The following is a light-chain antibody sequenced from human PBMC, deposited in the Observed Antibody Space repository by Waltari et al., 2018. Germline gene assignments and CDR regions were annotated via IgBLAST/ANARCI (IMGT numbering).Light chain of an antibody. CDR2: KAS. Sequence: DIQLTQSPSTLSASVGDRFPITCHASQSISKWLALYPQKPGKAPLLLTHKASTVESGVPSRFSGSGSGTEFTLTISSLQPDDFATYYCQQYNSYSLLSFGGGTKVEIE. V-gene: IGKV1-5*03. J-gene: IGKJ4*01. CDR1: QSISKW. CDR3: QQYNSYSLLS.